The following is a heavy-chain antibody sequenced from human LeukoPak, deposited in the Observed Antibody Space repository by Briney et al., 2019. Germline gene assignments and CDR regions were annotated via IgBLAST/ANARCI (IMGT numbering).Heavy chain of an antibody. J-gene: IGHJ4*02. CDR3: AKARKWGRVLGY. CDR1: GFTFSSYA. Sequence: GGTLRLSCAASGFTFSSYAMSWVRQAPGKGLEWVSAISGGGDGTYYADSVKGRFTISRDNSKNTLYLQMNSLRAEDTAVYYCAKARKWGRVLGYWGQGTLVTVSS. CDR2: ISGGGDGT. D-gene: IGHD7-27*01. V-gene: IGHV3-23*01.